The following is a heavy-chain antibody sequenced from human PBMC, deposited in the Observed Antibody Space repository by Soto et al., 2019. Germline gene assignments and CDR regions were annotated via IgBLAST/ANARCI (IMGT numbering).Heavy chain of an antibody. J-gene: IGHJ6*02. Sequence: PVGSLRLSCAASGFTFSSYAMSWVRQAPGKGLEWVSAISGSADTTYYADSVKGRFTISRDNSENTLYLQMNGLRAEDTAVYYCAKQFIAIAVARPLYYYFYAMDVWGQGTTVTVSS. V-gene: IGHV3-23*01. CDR3: AKQFIAIAVARPLYYYFYAMDV. CDR1: GFTFSSYA. D-gene: IGHD6-19*01. CDR2: ISGSADTT.